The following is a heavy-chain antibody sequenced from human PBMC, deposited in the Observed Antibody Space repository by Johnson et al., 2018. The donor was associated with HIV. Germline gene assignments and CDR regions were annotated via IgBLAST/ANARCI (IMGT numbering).Heavy chain of an antibody. J-gene: IGHJ3*02. V-gene: IGHV3-33*06. Sequence: QMLLVESGGGVVQPGRSLRLSCAASGFTFSSYGMHWVRQAPGKGLEWVAVIWYDGSNKYYADSMKGRFTISRDNSKNTLYLQMNSLRAEDTAVYYCAKDLSGYSYGYGAFDIWGQGTMVTVSS. CDR1: GFTFSSYG. CDR3: AKDLSGYSYGYGAFDI. CDR2: IWYDGSNK. D-gene: IGHD5-18*01.